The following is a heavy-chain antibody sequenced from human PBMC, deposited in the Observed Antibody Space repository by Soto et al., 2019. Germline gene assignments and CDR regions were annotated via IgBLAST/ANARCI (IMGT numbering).Heavy chain of an antibody. D-gene: IGHD1-20*01. V-gene: IGHV3-30-3*01. CDR3: ARDRRITGILAEIDL. J-gene: IGHJ5*02. CDR1: GXPCAKHW. CDR2: VAHDGNSK. Sequence: XSRRLSGTASGXPCAKHWMHGVRLSPGKGLEWVALVAHDGNSKYYAGSVKGRFTISSDKSTQKLFLQMDSMHTQHTAVSYCARDRRITGILAEIDLWGRGTLGTVSS.